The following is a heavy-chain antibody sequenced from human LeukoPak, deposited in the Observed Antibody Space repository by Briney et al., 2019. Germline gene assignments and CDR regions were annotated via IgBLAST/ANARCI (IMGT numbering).Heavy chain of an antibody. Sequence: GGSLRLSCAASGFTFSDFYMTWIRQAPGKGLEWVSYMSSSGGTRYYTDSVKGRFTISRDNAKNSLYLQMNSLRAEDTAVYYCASLLWFGELYSPWGQGTLVTVSS. D-gene: IGHD3-10*01. CDR3: ASLLWFGELYSP. V-gene: IGHV3-11*04. J-gene: IGHJ5*02. CDR1: GFTFSDFY. CDR2: MSSSGGTR.